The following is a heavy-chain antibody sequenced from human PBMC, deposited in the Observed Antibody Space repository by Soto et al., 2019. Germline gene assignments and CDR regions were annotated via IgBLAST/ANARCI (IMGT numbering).Heavy chain of an antibody. CDR2: ISSSSSYI. CDR1: GFTFSSYS. J-gene: IGHJ5*02. Sequence: EVQLVESGVGLVKPGVSLSLSCAASGFTFSSYSMNWVRQAPGKRLAWVSSISSSSSYIYYADSVKGRFTISRDNAKNLLYLQMNSLRAEDTAVYYCARDRPRDYGGNHNWFDPWGQGTLVTVSS. V-gene: IGHV3-21*01. CDR3: ARDRPRDYGGNHNWFDP. D-gene: IGHD4-17*01.